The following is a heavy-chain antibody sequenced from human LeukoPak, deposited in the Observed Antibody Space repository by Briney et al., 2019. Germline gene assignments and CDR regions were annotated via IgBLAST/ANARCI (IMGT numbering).Heavy chain of an antibody. Sequence: GGSLRLSCAASGFTFSSYGMHWVRQAPGKGLEWVAFIRYDGSNKYYADSVKGRFTISRDNSKNTLYLQMNSLRAEDTAVYYCAKLSGWYETEYFQHWGRGTLVTVSS. D-gene: IGHD6-19*01. V-gene: IGHV3-30*02. J-gene: IGHJ1*01. CDR2: IRYDGSNK. CDR1: GFTFSSYG. CDR3: AKLSGWYETEYFQH.